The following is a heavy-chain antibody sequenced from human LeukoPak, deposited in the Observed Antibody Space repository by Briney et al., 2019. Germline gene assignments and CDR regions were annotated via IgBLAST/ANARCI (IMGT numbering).Heavy chain of an antibody. CDR2: INWNGGST. CDR1: GFTFDDYG. D-gene: IGHD3-3*01. V-gene: IGHV3-20*04. Sequence: PGGSLRLSCAAPGFTFDDYGMSWVRQTPGKGLEWVSGINWNGGSTGYADSVNDRFTISIHNANNSLYLQMNRLRARDTVLYYCARVRRHGITIFGVVITTFDSWGQGTLVTVSS. CDR3: ARVRRHGITIFGVVITTFDS. J-gene: IGHJ4*02.